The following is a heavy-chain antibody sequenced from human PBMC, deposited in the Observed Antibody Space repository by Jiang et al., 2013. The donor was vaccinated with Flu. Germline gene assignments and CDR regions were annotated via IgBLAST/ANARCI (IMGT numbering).Heavy chain of an antibody. CDR1: GGSFSGYY. CDR3: AGRGKIPRGYYYYYYMDV. Sequence: SLTCAVYGGSFSGYYWSWIRQPQGRGWSGLGKSIIVEAPTTTRPLKSRVTISVDTSKNQFSLKLSSVTAADTAVYYCAGRGKIPRGYYYYYYMDVWGKGTTVTVSS. J-gene: IGHJ6*03. V-gene: IGHV4-34*01. CDR2: SIIVEAP. D-gene: IGHD3-10*01.